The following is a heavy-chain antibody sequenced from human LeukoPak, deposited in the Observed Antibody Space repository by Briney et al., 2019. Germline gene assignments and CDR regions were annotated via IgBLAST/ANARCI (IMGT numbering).Heavy chain of an antibody. V-gene: IGHV4-30-2*01. CDR3: ARITMVRGAGAFDI. Sequence: SETLSLTSAVSGGSISSGGYSWSWIRQPPGKGLEWIGYIYHSGSTYYNPSLKSRVTISVDRSKNQFSLKLSSVTAADTAVYYCARITMVRGAGAFDIWGQGTMVTVSS. D-gene: IGHD3-10*01. J-gene: IGHJ3*02. CDR2: IYHSGST. CDR1: GGSISSGGYS.